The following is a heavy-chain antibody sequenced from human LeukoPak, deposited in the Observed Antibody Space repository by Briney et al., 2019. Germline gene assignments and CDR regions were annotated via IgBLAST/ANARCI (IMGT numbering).Heavy chain of an antibody. CDR2: IKQDGSEK. D-gene: IGHD3-10*01. V-gene: IGHV3-7*03. J-gene: IGHJ4*02. CDR3: ARKIYGSDNYIDY. CDR1: GFTFSSYW. Sequence: GGSLRLSCAASGFTFSSYWMSWVRQAPGKGLEWVANIKQDGSEKYYVDSVKGRFAISRDNAKNSVYLQMNSLRAEDTALYYCARKIYGSDNYIDYWGQGTLVTVSS.